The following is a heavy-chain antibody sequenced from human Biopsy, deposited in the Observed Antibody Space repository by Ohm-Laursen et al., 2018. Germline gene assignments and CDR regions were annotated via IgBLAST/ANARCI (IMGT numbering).Heavy chain of an antibody. CDR2: ISPNSGGT. CDR3: TRDIMNTIAGLVARSDVFDV. Sequence: SSVKVSCNASGYTVTDYFLHWLRQAPGQGPEWMGWISPNSGGTNYAQKFQGSVSMTTDTSAATVYMELSSLTSDDTAVYYCTRDIMNTIAGLVARSDVFDVWGQGTMVTVSS. J-gene: IGHJ3*01. D-gene: IGHD3-16*02. CDR1: GYTVTDYF. V-gene: IGHV1-2*02.